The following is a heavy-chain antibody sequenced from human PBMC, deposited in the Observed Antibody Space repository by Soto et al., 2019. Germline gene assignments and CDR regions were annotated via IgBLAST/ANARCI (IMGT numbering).Heavy chain of an antibody. CDR1: GFTFSNAW. CDR3: TTGPYMAAGPDY. Sequence: EVQLVESGGGLVKPGGSLRLSCAASGFTFSNAWMSWVRQAPGKGLGWVGRIKSKTDGGTTDYAAPVKGRFTISRDDSKNTLYLQMNSLKTEDTAVYYCTTGPYMAAGPDYWGQETLVTVSS. CDR2: IKSKTDGGTT. V-gene: IGHV3-15*01. D-gene: IGHD6-6*01. J-gene: IGHJ4*02.